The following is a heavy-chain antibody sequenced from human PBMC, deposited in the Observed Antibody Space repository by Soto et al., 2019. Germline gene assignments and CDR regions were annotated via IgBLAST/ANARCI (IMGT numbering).Heavy chain of an antibody. V-gene: IGHV4-31*11. CDR3: ARYYFDSSGYSNWSDP. CDR1: GGSITSGAYY. Sequence: SETLSLTCAGSGGSITSGAYYWTWIRQHPGKGLEWIAYIHYSGRTYYNPSLKSRVTISVDTSNNQFSLKLSSVTAADTAVYYCARYYFDSSGYSNWSDPRGQGTLVTVSS. J-gene: IGHJ5*02. D-gene: IGHD3-22*01. CDR2: IHYSGRT.